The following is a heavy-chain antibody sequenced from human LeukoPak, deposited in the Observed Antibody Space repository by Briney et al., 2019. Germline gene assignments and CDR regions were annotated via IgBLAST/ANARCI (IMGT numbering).Heavy chain of an antibody. V-gene: IGHV3-23*01. Sequence: RTGGSLRLSCAASGFTFDDYAMHWVRQAPGKGLEWVSAISGSGGSTYYADSVKGRFTISRDNSKNTLYLQMNSLRAEDTAVYYCAKRNLGFDPWGQGTLVTVSS. CDR2: ISGSGGST. J-gene: IGHJ5*02. CDR1: GFTFDDYA. D-gene: IGHD1-14*01. CDR3: AKRNLGFDP.